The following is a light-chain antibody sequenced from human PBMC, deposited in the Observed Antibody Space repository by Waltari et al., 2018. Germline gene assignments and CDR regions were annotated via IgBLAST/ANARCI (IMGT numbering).Light chain of an antibody. CDR3: QHYRSLPVT. V-gene: IGKV3-20*01. J-gene: IGKJ1*01. CDR1: ESVRRA. CDR2: DAS. Sequence: DIVLTQSPGTLSLSPGERATLSCRASESVRRALAWYQQRPGQAPRLLIYDASSRATGIPDRFSGSGSGTDFSLTISRLEPEDFALYYCQHYRSLPVTFGQGTKVEIK.